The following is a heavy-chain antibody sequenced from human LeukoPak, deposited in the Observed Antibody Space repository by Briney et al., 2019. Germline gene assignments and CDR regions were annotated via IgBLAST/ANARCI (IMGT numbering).Heavy chain of an antibody. CDR1: GFTFSSYA. Sequence: GGSLRLSCAASGFTFSSYAMSWVRQAPGKGLEWVSAISGSGGSTYHADSVKGRFTISRDNSKNTLYLQMNSLRAEDTAVYYCAKDLVSGMVRGVTFDYWGQGTLVTVSS. CDR2: ISGSGGST. CDR3: AKDLVSGMVRGVTFDY. D-gene: IGHD3-10*01. J-gene: IGHJ4*02. V-gene: IGHV3-23*01.